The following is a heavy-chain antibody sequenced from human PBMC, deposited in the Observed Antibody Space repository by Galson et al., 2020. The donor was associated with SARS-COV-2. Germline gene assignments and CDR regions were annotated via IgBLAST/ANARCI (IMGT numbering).Heavy chain of an antibody. CDR1: GFTFSSYA. CDR3: ARDPDILTGYYGAFDI. D-gene: IGHD3-9*01. V-gene: IGHV3-30-3*01. CDR2: ISYDGSNK. Sequence: GESLKISCAASGFTFSSYAMHWVRQAPGKGLEWVAVISYDGSNKYYADSVKGRFTISRDNSKNTLYLQMNSLRAEDTAVYYCARDPDILTGYYGAFDIRGQGTMVTVSS. J-gene: IGHJ3*02.